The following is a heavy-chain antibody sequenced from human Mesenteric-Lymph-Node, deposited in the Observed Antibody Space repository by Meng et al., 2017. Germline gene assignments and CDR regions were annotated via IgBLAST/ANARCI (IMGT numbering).Heavy chain of an antibody. CDR3: ARVLGDSSGWYAIGF. Sequence: GESLKISCAASGFSFSGNWMHWFRQTPGKGLVWISRINPDGSSSNNADSVKGRFTISRDNAKNSLYLQMDSLRAEDTAVYYCARVLGDSSGWYAIGFWGQGTLVTVSS. V-gene: IGHV3-74*01. CDR1: GFSFSGNW. D-gene: IGHD6-19*01. CDR2: INPDGSSS. J-gene: IGHJ4*02.